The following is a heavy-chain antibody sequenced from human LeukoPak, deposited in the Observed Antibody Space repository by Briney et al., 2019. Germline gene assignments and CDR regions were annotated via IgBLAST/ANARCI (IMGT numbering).Heavy chain of an antibody. Sequence: GGSLRLSCAASGFTFSSYAMSWVRQAPGKGLEWVSAISGSSGSTYYADSVKGRFTISRDNSKNTLYLQMNSLRAEDTAVYYCAKDPFSYGLPFDIWGQGTMVTVSS. CDR1: GFTFSSYA. D-gene: IGHD5-18*01. CDR2: ISGSSGST. V-gene: IGHV3-23*01. CDR3: AKDPFSYGLPFDI. J-gene: IGHJ3*02.